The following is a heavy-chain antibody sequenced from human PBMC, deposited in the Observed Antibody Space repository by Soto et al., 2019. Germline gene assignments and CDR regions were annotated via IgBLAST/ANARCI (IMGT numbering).Heavy chain of an antibody. J-gene: IGHJ5*02. Sequence: GGSLRLSCAGSGFTFGDSYMSWIRQAPGKGLEWLSYISPGSRYPAYADSAKGRFTISRDNAKRSLYLQMMSLTAEDTAIYYCVRGGGGGLFDPWGQGTMVTVSS. D-gene: IGHD2-15*01. CDR2: ISPGSRYP. CDR1: GFTFGDSY. V-gene: IGHV3-11*06. CDR3: VRGGGGGLFDP.